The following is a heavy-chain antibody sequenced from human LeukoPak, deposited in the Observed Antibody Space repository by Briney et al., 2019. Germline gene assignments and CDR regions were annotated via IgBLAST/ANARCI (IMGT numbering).Heavy chain of an antibody. D-gene: IGHD6-13*01. CDR2: ISNSGST. V-gene: IGHV4-34*01. CDR1: GGSFSGDY. J-gene: IGHJ6*03. CDR3: ARGGQQLVRGHYYYYYMDV. Sequence: SETLSLTCAVDGGSFSGDYWSWIRHPPGEGLECIWEISNSGSTNYSPSLKSRVTISVDTSKNQFSLKLSSVTAADTAVYYCARGGQQLVRGHYYYYYMDVWGKGTTVTISS.